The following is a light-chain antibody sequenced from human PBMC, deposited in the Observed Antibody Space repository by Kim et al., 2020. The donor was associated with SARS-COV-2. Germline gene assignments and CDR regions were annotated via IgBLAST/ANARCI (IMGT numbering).Light chain of an antibody. CDR1: SGHTSYI. V-gene: IGLV4-60*03. CDR3: ETWGSGTRV. Sequence: SVKLTCTLSSGHTSYIIAWHQQQPGKAPRHLLKVEGSGSYDKGSEVPDRFSGSSSGADRYLTISNLQSEDEADYYCETWGSGTRVFGGGTQLTVL. J-gene: IGLJ3*02. CDR2: VEGSGSY.